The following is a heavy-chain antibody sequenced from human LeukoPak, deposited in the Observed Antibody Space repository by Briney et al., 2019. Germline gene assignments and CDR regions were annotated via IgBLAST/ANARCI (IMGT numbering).Heavy chain of an antibody. CDR3: ARGNSTGWPDYFDY. Sequence: PGGSLRLYCAASGFTFSDYWMHWVRQVPGKGLVWVSRINSDGRNTPYADSVKGRFTISRDNAKNTLYLQMNSLRADDTAVYYCARGNSTGWPDYFDYWGQGTLVTVSS. CDR2: INSDGRNT. CDR1: GFTFSDYW. V-gene: IGHV3-74*01. D-gene: IGHD2-8*02. J-gene: IGHJ4*02.